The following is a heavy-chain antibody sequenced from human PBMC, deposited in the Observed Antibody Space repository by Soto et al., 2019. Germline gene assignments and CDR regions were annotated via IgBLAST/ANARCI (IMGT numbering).Heavy chain of an antibody. CDR2: IYSGGST. V-gene: IGHV3-66*01. D-gene: IGHD2-21*01. CDR1: GFTVSSSY. Sequence: PGGSLRLSCAASGFTVSSSYMSWVRQAPGKGLEWVSVIYSGGSTYYADSVKGRFTISRDNSKNTLYLQMNSLRAEDTAVYYCAREFSYSYYMDVWGKGTTVTVSS. J-gene: IGHJ6*03. CDR3: AREFSYSYYMDV.